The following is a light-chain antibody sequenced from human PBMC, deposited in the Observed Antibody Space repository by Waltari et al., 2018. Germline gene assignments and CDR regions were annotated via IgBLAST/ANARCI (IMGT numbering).Light chain of an antibody. Sequence: DIVMTQSPASLAVSLGERALITCKSSQSVLYSSNNKHYLAWYQQKPGQPPKLLIYWASTRESGVPDRFSGSGSGTDFTLTISSLQAEDVAVYYCQQYYSTPYTFGQGTKLEIK. CDR1: QSVLYSSNNKHY. CDR2: WAS. J-gene: IGKJ2*01. V-gene: IGKV4-1*01. CDR3: QQYYSTPYT.